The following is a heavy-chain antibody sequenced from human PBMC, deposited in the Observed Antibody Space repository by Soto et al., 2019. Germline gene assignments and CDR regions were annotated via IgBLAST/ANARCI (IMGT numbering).Heavy chain of an antibody. CDR3: ASLSEYYDFSRMDV. Sequence: QVQLVQSGAEVKKPGASVKVSCKASGYTFTSYDINWVRQATGQGLEWMGWMNPNSGNTGYAQKFQGRVTMTRNTSIRTAYMELSSLRSEDTAVYYCASLSEYYDFSRMDVWGQGNTVTVSS. D-gene: IGHD3-3*01. CDR2: MNPNSGNT. CDR1: GYTFTSYD. V-gene: IGHV1-8*01. J-gene: IGHJ6*02.